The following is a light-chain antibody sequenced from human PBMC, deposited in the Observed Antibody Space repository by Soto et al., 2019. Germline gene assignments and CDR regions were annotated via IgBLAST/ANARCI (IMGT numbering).Light chain of an antibody. J-gene: IGKJ3*01. V-gene: IGKV3-20*01. Sequence: EIVLTQSPGTLSLSPGKRATLSCRASQTISSAYLAWYQQRPGQAPSLLIYGASTRATGIPDRFSGRGSGTDFALTISRLEPEDFAVYYCQHYGSSLPITFGPVTKVDIK. CDR1: QTISSAY. CDR3: QHYGSSLPIT. CDR2: GAS.